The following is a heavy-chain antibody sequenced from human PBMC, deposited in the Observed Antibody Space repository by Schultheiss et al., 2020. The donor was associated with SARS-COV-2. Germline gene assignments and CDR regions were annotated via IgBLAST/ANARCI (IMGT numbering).Heavy chain of an antibody. CDR2: ISGYNGDT. D-gene: IGHD3-10*01. Sequence: ASVKVSCKASGYTFTSYDINWVRQATGHGLEWMGWISGYNGDTKYAQKFQGRVIMTADTSSSTVYMDLRSLTSDDTAVYYCARSGDLPYYYYGLDVWGQGTTVTVSS. V-gene: IGHV1-18*01. J-gene: IGHJ6*02. CDR3: ARSGDLPYYYYGLDV. CDR1: GYTFTSYD.